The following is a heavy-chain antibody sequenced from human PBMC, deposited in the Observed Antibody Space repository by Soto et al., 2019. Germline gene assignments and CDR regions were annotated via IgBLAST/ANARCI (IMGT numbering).Heavy chain of an antibody. CDR2: IYYSGST. CDR3: ARERRVSNPLFDP. V-gene: IGHV4-31*03. CDR1: GGSISSGGYY. J-gene: IGHJ5*02. Sequence: SETLSLTCTVSGGSISSGGYYWGWIRQHPGKGLEWIGYIYYSGSTYYNPSLKSRVTISVDTSKNQFSLKLSSVTAADTAVYYCARERRVSNPLFDPWGQGTLVTVSS. D-gene: IGHD6-13*01.